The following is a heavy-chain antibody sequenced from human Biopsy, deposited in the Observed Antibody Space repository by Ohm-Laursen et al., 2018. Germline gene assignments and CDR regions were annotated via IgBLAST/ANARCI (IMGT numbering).Heavy chain of an antibody. CDR2: LNPVSGNS. Sequence: ASVRVSCKASGYTFTSYDITWVRQASGQGPEWIGWLNPVSGNSNFGQKFRGRVTVTSDTSISTAYMELSGLTSDDTATYYCGRAVRNQLLTDPWGQGTLVTVTS. CDR3: GRAVRNQLLTDP. V-gene: IGHV1-8*01. CDR1: GYTFTSYD. J-gene: IGHJ5*02. D-gene: IGHD1-7*01.